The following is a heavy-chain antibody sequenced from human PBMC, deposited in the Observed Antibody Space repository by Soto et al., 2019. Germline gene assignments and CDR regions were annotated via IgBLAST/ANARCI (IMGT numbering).Heavy chain of an antibody. CDR2: TYYRSKWYN. D-gene: IGHD6-6*01. V-gene: IGHV6-1*01. J-gene: IGHJ6*02. CDR1: GDSVSSNSAA. CDR3: AREGGIAARPGLGYYYYGMVV. Sequence: QVQLQQSGPGLVKPSQTLSLTCAISGDSVSSNSAAWNWIRQSPSRGLEWLGRTYYRSKWYNDYAVSVKSRITINPDTSKNQFSLQLNSVTPGDTAVYYCAREGGIAARPGLGYYYYGMVVWGQGTTVTVSS.